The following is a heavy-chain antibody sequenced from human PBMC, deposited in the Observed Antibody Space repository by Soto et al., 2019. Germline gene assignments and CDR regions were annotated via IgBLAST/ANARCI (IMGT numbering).Heavy chain of an antibody. V-gene: IGHV1-46*01. CDR2: INPSGGST. CDR3: ARSITIFGVVIFSYYYGMDV. Sequence: ASVKVSCKASGYTFTSYYMHWVRQAPGQGLEWMGIINPSGGSTSYAQKFQGRVTMTRDTSTSTVYMELSSLRSEDTAVYYCARSITIFGVVIFSYYYGMDVWGQGTTVTAP. CDR1: GYTFTSYY. D-gene: IGHD3-3*01. J-gene: IGHJ6*02.